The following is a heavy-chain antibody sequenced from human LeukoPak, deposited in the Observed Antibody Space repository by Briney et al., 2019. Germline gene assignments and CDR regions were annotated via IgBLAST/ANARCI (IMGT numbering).Heavy chain of an antibody. J-gene: IGHJ5*02. CDR3: ARDHRQRVTLNWFDP. Sequence: ASVKVSCKASGGTFSSYAISWVRQAPGQGLEWMGGIIPIFGTANYAQKFQGRVTITTDESTSTAYMELSSLRSEDTAVYYCARDHRQRVTLNWFDPWGQGTLVTVSS. CDR2: IIPIFGTA. D-gene: IGHD6-25*01. V-gene: IGHV1-69*05. CDR1: GGTFSSYA.